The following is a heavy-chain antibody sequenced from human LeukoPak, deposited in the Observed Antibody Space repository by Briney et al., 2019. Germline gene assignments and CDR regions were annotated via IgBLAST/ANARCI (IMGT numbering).Heavy chain of an antibody. V-gene: IGHV3-30*04. Sequence: GGSLRLSCAASGFTFSSYAMHWVRQAPGKGLEWVAVISYDGSNKYYADSVKGRFTISRDNSKNTLYLQMNSLRAEDTAVYYCARENSGWYGYYFDYWGQGALVTVSS. CDR1: GFTFSSYA. J-gene: IGHJ4*02. CDR3: ARENSGWYGYYFDY. CDR2: ISYDGSNK. D-gene: IGHD6-19*01.